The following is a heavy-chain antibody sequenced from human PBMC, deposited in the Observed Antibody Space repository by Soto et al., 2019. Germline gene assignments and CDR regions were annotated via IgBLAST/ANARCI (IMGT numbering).Heavy chain of an antibody. Sequence: PSETLSLTCTVSYGSISNYYWSWVRQPAGKGLEWIGRIYSSGSTDYTPSLRGRVTMSVDTSKNRFSLRLSYVTAADTAVYWCARDSPHSNYYETSGPYRRDSKGYGMDVWGQGTTVTVSS. D-gene: IGHD3-22*01. CDR1: YGSISNYY. J-gene: IGHJ6*02. V-gene: IGHV4-4*07. CDR3: ARDSPHSNYYETSGPYRRDSKGYGMDV. CDR2: IYSSGST.